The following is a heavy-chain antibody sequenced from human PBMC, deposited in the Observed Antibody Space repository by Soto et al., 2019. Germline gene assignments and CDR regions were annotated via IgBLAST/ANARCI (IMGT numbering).Heavy chain of an antibody. CDR3: AREWCTTTSCYGVDY. D-gene: IGHD2-2*01. J-gene: IGHJ4*02. CDR1: GYTFTEYG. V-gene: IGHV1-18*01. Sequence: QVQLVQSGAEVKKPGASVQVSCKAPGYTFTEYGISWVRQAPGQGLEWMGCFNAKHGKTYCAQKFQRRVTMTTDTSTNTAYLEVRSLRSDDTAMYYCAREWCTTTSCYGVDYWGQGTLVTVSS. CDR2: FNAKHGKT.